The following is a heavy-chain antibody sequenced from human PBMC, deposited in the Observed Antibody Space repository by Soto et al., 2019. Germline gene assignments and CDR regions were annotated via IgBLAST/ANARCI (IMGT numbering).Heavy chain of an antibody. CDR3: ARVGLQRDFDFDY. V-gene: IGHV1-69*13. Sequence: SVKVSCKASGYTFTSYDINWVRQATGQGLEWMGGIIPIFGTANYAQKFQGRVTITADESTSTAYMELSSLRSEDTAVYYCARVGLQRDFDFDYWGQGTLVTV. D-gene: IGHD3-3*01. J-gene: IGHJ4*02. CDR2: IIPIFGTA. CDR1: GYTFTSYD.